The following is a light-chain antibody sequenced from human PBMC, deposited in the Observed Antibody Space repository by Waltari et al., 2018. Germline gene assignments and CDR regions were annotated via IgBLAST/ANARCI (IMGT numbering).Light chain of an antibody. V-gene: IGLV3-21*02. CDR3: QVWDSGSDHYV. CDR2: DDG. Sequence: SYELTQPPSVSVAPGQTARITCDGDKIGSKNVHWYQHKPGQAPVLVVYDDGDRPSGIPERFSGSHSGNTAALTISRVDAGDEAEYYCQVWDSGSDHYVFGTVTKVTVL. CDR1: KIGSKN. J-gene: IGLJ1*01.